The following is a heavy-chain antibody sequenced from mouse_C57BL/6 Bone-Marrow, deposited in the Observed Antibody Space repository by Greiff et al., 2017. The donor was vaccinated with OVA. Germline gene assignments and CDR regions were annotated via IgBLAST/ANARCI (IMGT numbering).Heavy chain of an antibody. Sequence: EVQLQQSGAELVRPGASVKLSCTASGFNIKDDYMHWVKQRPEQGLEWIGWIDPENGDTEYASKFQGKATITADTSSNTAYLQLSSLTSEDTAVYYCTSPMRQLRLRLAYWGQGTLVTVSA. CDR2: IDPENGDT. V-gene: IGHV14-4*01. CDR1: GFNIKDDY. D-gene: IGHD3-2*02. CDR3: TSPMRQLRLRLAY. J-gene: IGHJ3*01.